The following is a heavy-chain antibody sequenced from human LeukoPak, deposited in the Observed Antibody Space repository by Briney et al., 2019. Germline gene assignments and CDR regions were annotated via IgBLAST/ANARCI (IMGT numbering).Heavy chain of an antibody. CDR3: ARTYLTYYDSSGFEY. Sequence: SETLSLTCTVSGGSISSYYWSWVRQPPGKGLEWIGYIYYSGSTNYNPSLKSRVTISVDTSKNQFSLKLSSVTAADTAVYYCARTYLTYYDSSGFEYWGQGTLVTVSS. J-gene: IGHJ4*02. CDR1: GGSISSYY. CDR2: IYYSGST. D-gene: IGHD3-22*01. V-gene: IGHV4-59*01.